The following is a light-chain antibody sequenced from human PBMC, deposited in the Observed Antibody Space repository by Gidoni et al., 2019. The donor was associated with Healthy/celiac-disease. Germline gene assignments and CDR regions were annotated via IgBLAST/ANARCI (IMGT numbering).Light chain of an antibody. V-gene: IGKV3-15*01. CDR2: GAS. J-gene: IGKJ1*01. Sequence: EIVMTQSPATLSVSPGARATLSCRASQSVSSNLAWYQQKPGQAPRLLIYGASTRATGIPARFSGSGSGTEFTLTISSLQSEDFAVYYCQHLETFGQGTKVEIK. CDR3: QHLET. CDR1: QSVSSN.